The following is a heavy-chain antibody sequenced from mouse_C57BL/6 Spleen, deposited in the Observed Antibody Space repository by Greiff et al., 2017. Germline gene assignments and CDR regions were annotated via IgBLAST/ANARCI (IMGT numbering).Heavy chain of an antibody. J-gene: IGHJ3*01. Sequence: EVKLMESGGGLVKPGGSLKLSCAASGFTFSSYAMSWVRQTPEKRLEWVATIRDGGSYTYYPDNVKGRFTNSRDNAKNNLYLQMSHLMSEDTAMNYCAREDGNPAWFAYWGQGTLVTVSA. CDR3: AREDGNPAWFAY. V-gene: IGHV5-4*01. CDR2: IRDGGSYT. D-gene: IGHD2-1*01. CDR1: GFTFSSYA.